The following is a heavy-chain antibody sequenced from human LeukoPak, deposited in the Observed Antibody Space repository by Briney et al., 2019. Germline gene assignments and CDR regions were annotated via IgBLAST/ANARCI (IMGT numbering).Heavy chain of an antibody. CDR2: IYSGGST. V-gene: IGHV3-66*01. Sequence: GGSLRLSCAASGFTVSSNYMSWVRQAPGKGLEWVSVIYSGGSTYYADSVKGRFTISRDNSKNTLYLQMNSLRAEDTAVYYCARFGFAAAGTVSAFDIWGQGTMVTVSS. CDR1: GFTVSSNY. D-gene: IGHD6-13*01. CDR3: ARFGFAAAGTVSAFDI. J-gene: IGHJ3*02.